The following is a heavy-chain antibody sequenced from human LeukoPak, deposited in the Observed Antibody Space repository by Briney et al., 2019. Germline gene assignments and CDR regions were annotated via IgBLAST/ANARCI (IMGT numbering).Heavy chain of an antibody. Sequence: PSETLSLTCSVSGGSINSYWWSWIRQPAGKGLEFIGRIYTTGMTNYNPSLKSSVSMSVDTSKNQFSLELWFVNAADTAVYFCARAGYTISSYRFDYWGQGALVTVSS. J-gene: IGHJ4*02. CDR1: GGSINSYW. V-gene: IGHV4-4*07. CDR3: ARAGYTISSYRFDY. CDR2: IYTTGMT. D-gene: IGHD3-16*02.